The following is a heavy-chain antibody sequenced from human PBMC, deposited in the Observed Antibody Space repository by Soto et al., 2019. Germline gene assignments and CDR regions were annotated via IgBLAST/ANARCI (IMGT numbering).Heavy chain of an antibody. V-gene: IGHV4-31*03. CDR2: IYYSGST. Sequence: PSETLSLTCTVSGGSISRGGYYWSWIRQHPGKGLEWVGYIYYSGSTYYNPSLKSRVTISVDTSKNQFSLKLSSVTAADTAVYYCARLTPVEPYFDYWGQGTLVTVSS. J-gene: IGHJ4*02. D-gene: IGHD4-4*01. CDR3: ARLTPVEPYFDY. CDR1: GGSISRGGYY.